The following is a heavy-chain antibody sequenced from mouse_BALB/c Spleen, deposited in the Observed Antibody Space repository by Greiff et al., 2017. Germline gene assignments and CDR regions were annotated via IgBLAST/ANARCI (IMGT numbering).Heavy chain of an antibody. CDR2: ISSGSSTI. D-gene: IGHD1-1*01. V-gene: IGHV5-17*02. Sequence: EVQLVESGGGLVQPGGSRKLSCAASGFTFSSFGMHWVRQAPEKGLEWVAYISSGSSTIYYADTVKGRFTISRDNPKNTLFLQMTSLRSEDTAMYYCARGTKVVARYAMDYWGQGTSVTVSS. CDR1: GFTFSSFG. J-gene: IGHJ4*01. CDR3: ARGTKVVARYAMDY.